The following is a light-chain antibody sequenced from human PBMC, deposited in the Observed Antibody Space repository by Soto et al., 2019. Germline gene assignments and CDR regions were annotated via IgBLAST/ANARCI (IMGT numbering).Light chain of an antibody. CDR1: SSDIGGYNY. Sequence: QSVLTQPASVSGSPGQSITISCTGTSSDIGGYNYVSWYQQHPGKAPKLLIYNVSNGPSGVSSRFSGSKSGNTASLTISWLQAEDEADYYCNSYTSSGAVIFGGGTKLTV. CDR2: NVS. CDR3: NSYTSSGAVI. J-gene: IGLJ2*01. V-gene: IGLV2-14*01.